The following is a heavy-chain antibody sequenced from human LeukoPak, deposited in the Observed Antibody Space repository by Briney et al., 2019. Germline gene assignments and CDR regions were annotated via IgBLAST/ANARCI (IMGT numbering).Heavy chain of an antibody. Sequence: GGSLRLSCAASGFTVSSHYTSWVRQAPGKGLEWVSIINSGDRTYDADSVKGRFTISRDNSKNTLYLQMNSLRAEDTAVYYCAKDRPALWFGELSEFSYDYWGQGTLVTVSS. V-gene: IGHV3-53*01. J-gene: IGHJ4*02. CDR1: GFTVSSHY. D-gene: IGHD3-10*01. CDR2: INSGDRT. CDR3: AKDRPALWFGELSEFSYDY.